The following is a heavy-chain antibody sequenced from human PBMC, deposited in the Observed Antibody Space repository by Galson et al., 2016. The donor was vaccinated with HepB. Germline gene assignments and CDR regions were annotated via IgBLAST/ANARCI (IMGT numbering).Heavy chain of an antibody. V-gene: IGHV1-8*01. CDR2: MNPKSGNT. D-gene: IGHD2-15*01. Sequence: MNPKSGNTGYAQKFQGRVTMTRDTSISTAYMELSSLTSDDTAVYYCASVVNPYYYYYYGLDAWGQGTTVTVSS. J-gene: IGHJ6*02. CDR3: ASVVNPYYYYYYGLDA.